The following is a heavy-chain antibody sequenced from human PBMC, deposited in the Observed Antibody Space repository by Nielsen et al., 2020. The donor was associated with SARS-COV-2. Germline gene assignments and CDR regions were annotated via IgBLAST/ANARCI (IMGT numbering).Heavy chain of an antibody. V-gene: IGHV4-61*08. CDR2: IYYSGST. J-gene: IGHJ6*03. CDR1: GGSISSADHY. CDR3: ARGPPNYYGSGSYYILYYYMDV. D-gene: IGHD3-10*01. Sequence: GSLRLSCTVSGGSISSADHYWSWIRQPPGKGLEWIGHIYYSGSTNYNPSLKSRVTISVDTSKNQFSLKLSSVTAADTAVYYCARGPPNYYGSGSYYILYYYMDVWGKGTTVTVSS.